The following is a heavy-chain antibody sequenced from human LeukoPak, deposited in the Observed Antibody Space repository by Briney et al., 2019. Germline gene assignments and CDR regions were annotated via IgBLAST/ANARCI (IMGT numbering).Heavy chain of an antibody. J-gene: IGHJ4*02. CDR2: INHSGST. CDR3: ARPYGDRDY. V-gene: IGHV4-34*01. CDR1: GGSFSSYY. Sequence: PSETLSLTCDVFGGSFSSYYWSWIRQPPGKGLEWIGEINHSGSTNYNPSLKSRVTISVDTSKNQFSLRLSSVTAADTAVYYCARPYGDRDYWGQGTLVTVSS. D-gene: IGHD4-17*01.